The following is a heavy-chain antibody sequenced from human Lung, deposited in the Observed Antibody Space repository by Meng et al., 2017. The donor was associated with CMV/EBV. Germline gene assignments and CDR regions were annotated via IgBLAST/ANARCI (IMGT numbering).Heavy chain of an antibody. Sequence: SRFPFSSYVMHWVRQAPGKGLEWVAVISYDGTHKYYADSVKGRFTISRDNSKNTLYLQMNSLRTEDTAVYFCARAYPRSSAFGVVFDYWGQGTLVTVSS. CDR3: ARAYPRSSAFGVVFDY. D-gene: IGHD3-3*01. CDR2: ISYDGTHK. CDR1: RFPFSSYV. J-gene: IGHJ4*02. V-gene: IGHV3-30*04.